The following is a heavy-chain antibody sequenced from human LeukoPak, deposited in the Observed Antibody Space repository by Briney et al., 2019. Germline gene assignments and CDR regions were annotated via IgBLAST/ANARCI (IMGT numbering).Heavy chain of an antibody. CDR3: ARRESSSWAEYFQH. V-gene: IGHV3-7*01. CDR2: INQDGSEK. Sequence: PGGALRLSCAASGFTFSSYWMSWVGQAPGKGLDWVANINQDGSEKYYVDSVKGRFTISRDNAKNSLYLQMNSLRAEDTAVYYCARRESSSWAEYFQHWGQGTLVTVSS. J-gene: IGHJ1*01. D-gene: IGHD6-13*01. CDR1: GFTFSSYW.